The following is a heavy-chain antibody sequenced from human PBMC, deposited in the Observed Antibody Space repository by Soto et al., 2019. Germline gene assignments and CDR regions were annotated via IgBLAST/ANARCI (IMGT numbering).Heavy chain of an antibody. V-gene: IGHV3-30-3*01. CDR3: ASDLFYGSASY. J-gene: IGHJ4*02. CDR2: ISYDGSNK. CDR1: GFTFSSYA. D-gene: IGHD3-3*01. Sequence: ESGGGVVQPGRSLRLSCAASGFTFSSYAMHWVRQAPGKGLEWVAVISYDGSNKYYADSVKGRFTISRDNSKNTLYLQMNGLRAEDTAVYYCASDLFYGSASYWGQGTLVTVSS.